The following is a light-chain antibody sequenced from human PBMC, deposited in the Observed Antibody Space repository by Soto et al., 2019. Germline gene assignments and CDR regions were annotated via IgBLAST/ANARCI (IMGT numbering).Light chain of an antibody. CDR2: GAS. V-gene: IGKV3-15*01. J-gene: IGKJ1*01. CDR3: QQYNNWPKT. CDR1: QSVSSN. Sequence: EIVMTQSPATLSVSPGERAALSCWASQSVSSNLAWYQQKPGQPPRLLIYGASTRATGIPARFSGSGSGTEFTLTISSLQSEDFAVYYCQQYNNWPKTFGQGTKVDIK.